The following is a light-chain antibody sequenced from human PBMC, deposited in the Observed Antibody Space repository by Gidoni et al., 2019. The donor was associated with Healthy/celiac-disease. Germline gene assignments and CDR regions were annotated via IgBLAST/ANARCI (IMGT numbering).Light chain of an antibody. V-gene: IGKV3-20*01. J-gene: IGKJ1*01. CDR3: QQYGSTPLT. CDR1: QSVSSSY. Sequence: EIVLTQSPGTLSLSPGERATLSCRGSQSVSSSYLAWYQQKPGQAPRLLIYGASSSATGIPERFSGSGCGTDFTLPISRLEPEDFAVYYCQQYGSTPLTFGQGTKVEIK. CDR2: GAS.